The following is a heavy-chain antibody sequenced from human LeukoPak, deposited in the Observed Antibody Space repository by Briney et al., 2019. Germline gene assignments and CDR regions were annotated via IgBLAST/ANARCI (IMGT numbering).Heavy chain of an antibody. CDR1: GFSLSTSGVG. J-gene: IGHJ3*01. D-gene: IGHD4-17*01. Sequence: SGPTLLTPTQTLTLTCTFSGFSLSTSGVGVGWILQPPGTALDCIALIFWKDEERYSQSLQSRLTITTATSKNQVVLTMTNMDPVDTATYYCAHSGTVTTPHDAFDVWGQGTMVTVSS. CDR3: AHSGTVTTPHDAFDV. V-gene: IGHV2-5*01. CDR2: IFWKDEE.